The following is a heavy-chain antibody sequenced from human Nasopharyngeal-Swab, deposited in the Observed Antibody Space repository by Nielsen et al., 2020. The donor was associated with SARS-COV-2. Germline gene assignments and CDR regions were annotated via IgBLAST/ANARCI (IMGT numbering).Heavy chain of an antibody. V-gene: IGHV4-34*01. CDR3: ARIKSGPYSSLYYYGLDV. D-gene: IGHD1-26*01. Sequence: SETLSLTCAVYGGSFSGYYWSWIRQPPGKVLEWIGEISHSGSTKYNPSLKSRLTISVDTSNNQFSLKLTSVTAADTGVYYCARIKSGPYSSLYYYGLDVWGPGTTVTVSS. CDR2: ISHSGST. CDR1: GGSFSGYY. J-gene: IGHJ6*02.